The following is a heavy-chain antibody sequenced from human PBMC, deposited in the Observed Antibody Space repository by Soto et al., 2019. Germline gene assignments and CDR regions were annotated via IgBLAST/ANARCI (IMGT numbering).Heavy chain of an antibody. J-gene: IGHJ4*02. CDR2: ISANNGHT. CDR1: GYTFTSYG. CDR3: ARDVYCTSGSCYPLFDF. Sequence: VKVSCKTSGYTFTSYGIIWVRQAPGQGLEWMGWISANNGHTNYAQRLQGRVAMTTDTSTSTAYMELRSLRSDDTAVYYCARDVYCTSGSCYPLFDFWGQGTLVTVSS. D-gene: IGHD2-15*01. V-gene: IGHV1-18*01.